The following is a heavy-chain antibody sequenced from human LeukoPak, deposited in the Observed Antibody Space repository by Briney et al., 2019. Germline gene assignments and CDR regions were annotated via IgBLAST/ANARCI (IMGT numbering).Heavy chain of an antibody. CDR3: ARVRSYSSGWSLGFY. CDR2: ISAYSGNT. J-gene: IGHJ4*02. CDR1: GYTFTSYG. Sequence: ASVKVSCKASGYTFTSYGISWVRQAPGQGLEWMGWISAYSGNTNYAQKLQGRVTMTTDTSTSTAYMELRSLRSDDTAVYYCARVRSYSSGWSLGFYWGQGTLVTVSS. V-gene: IGHV1-18*01. D-gene: IGHD6-19*01.